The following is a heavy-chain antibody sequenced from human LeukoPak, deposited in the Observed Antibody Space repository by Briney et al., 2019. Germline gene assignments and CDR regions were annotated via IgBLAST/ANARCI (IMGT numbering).Heavy chain of an antibody. CDR3: ARDSGSGNNDY. CDR2: ISAGNGNT. D-gene: IGHD1-26*01. CDR1: GYTFTNNA. V-gene: IGHV1-3*01. Sequence: GASVKVSCKTSGYTFTNNAVHWVRQAPGQRLEWMGWISAGNGNTKYSQNFQGRVTFISNTSATTAFMELGSLRSEDAAVYYCARDSGSGNNDYWGQGTLVTVSS. J-gene: IGHJ4*02.